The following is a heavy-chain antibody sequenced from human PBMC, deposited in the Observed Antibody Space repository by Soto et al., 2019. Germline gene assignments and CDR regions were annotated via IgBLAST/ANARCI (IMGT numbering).Heavy chain of an antibody. D-gene: IGHD2-15*01. V-gene: IGHV2-5*02. Sequence: QITLKESGPTLVKPTQTLTLTCTFSGFSLSTSGVGVAWIRQPPGKALEWLALIYWDDDKRYRPSLESRLTITTDTPQNQLVLTTTNMDSVDTATYYCAYLPCSGGSCYWFSFSGMDVWGQGTTVTVSS. CDR1: GFSLSTSGVG. CDR3: AYLPCSGGSCYWFSFSGMDV. CDR2: IYWDDDK. J-gene: IGHJ6*02.